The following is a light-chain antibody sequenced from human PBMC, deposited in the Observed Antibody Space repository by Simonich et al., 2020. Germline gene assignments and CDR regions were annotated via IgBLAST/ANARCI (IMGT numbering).Light chain of an antibody. CDR2: WAS. V-gene: IGKV4-1*01. Sequence: DIVMTQSPDSLAGSLGERATIHGKSSQVVSYSSNNTNYLAWYQQKPGQPPKLLIYWASTRESGVPDRFSGSGSGTDFTLTISSLQAEDVAVYYCQQYYSTPYTFGQGTKLEIK. J-gene: IGKJ2*01. CDR1: QVVSYSSNNTNY. CDR3: QQYYSTPYT.